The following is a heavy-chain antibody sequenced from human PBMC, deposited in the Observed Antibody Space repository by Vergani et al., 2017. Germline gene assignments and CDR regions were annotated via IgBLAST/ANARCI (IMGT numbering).Heavy chain of an antibody. CDR3: ATLPMVRGVSWSQMREIARD. J-gene: IGHJ4*02. Sequence: QVQLQQWGAGLLKPSETLSLTCAVSGGSFSGYYWSWIRHPPGTGLEWIGEINHSGSTNYNPSLKSRFTISVDTSKNQFSMKLSSVTAADPAVYYCATLPMVRGVSWSQMREIARDWGQGTLVTVSS. D-gene: IGHD3-10*01. CDR2: INHSGST. CDR1: GGSFSGYY. V-gene: IGHV4-34*01.